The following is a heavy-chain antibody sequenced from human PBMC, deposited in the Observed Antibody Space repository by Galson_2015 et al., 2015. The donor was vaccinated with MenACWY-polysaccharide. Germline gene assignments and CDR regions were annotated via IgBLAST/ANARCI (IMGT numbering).Heavy chain of an antibody. J-gene: IGHJ3*02. Sequence: SLRLSCAASGFTFSSYAMGWVRQAPGKGLEWVSGISGSGGSTYYADSVKGRFTFSRDNSKNTLYLQMNSLRAEDTAVYYCAKTTRGSYINDAFDIWGQGTMFTVSS. V-gene: IGHV3-23*01. D-gene: IGHD1-26*01. CDR3: AKTTRGSYINDAFDI. CDR2: ISGSGGST. CDR1: GFTFSSYA.